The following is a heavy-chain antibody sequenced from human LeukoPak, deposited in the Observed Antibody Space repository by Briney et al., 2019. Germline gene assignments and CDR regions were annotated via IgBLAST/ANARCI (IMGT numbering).Heavy chain of an antibody. CDR3: AKDRYSSGWETTLDY. D-gene: IGHD6-19*01. Sequence: QPGGSLRLSCAASGFTFSSYAMSWVRQAPGKGLEWVSAIGGSGGSTYYADSVKGRFTISRDNSKNTLYLQMNSLRAEDTAVYYCAKDRYSSGWETTLDYWGQGTLVTVSS. V-gene: IGHV3-23*01. J-gene: IGHJ4*02. CDR1: GFTFSSYA. CDR2: IGGSGGST.